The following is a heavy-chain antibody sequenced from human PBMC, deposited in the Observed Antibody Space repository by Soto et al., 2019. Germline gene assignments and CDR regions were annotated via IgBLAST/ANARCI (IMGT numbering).Heavy chain of an antibody. J-gene: IGHJ5*02. CDR1: GFTFSNYG. Sequence: PGGSLRLSCAVSGFTFSNYGMHWVRQAPGKGLEWVAVIPDDGSYQYYADSVKGRFSISRDNSKNTLYLQMNSLRAEDTAVYYCVRAYCSGGSCWAWSNWFDPWGQGTLVTVSS. D-gene: IGHD2-15*01. CDR3: VRAYCSGGSCWAWSNWFDP. V-gene: IGHV3-33*01. CDR2: IPDDGSYQ.